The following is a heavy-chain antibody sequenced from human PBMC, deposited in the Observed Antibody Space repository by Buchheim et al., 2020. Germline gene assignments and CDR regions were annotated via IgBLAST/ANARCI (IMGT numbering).Heavy chain of an antibody. D-gene: IGHD4-23*01. CDR3: GSNSGDSDY. Sequence: QVQLVESGGGVVQPGRSLRLSCAASGFTFSSYGMHWVRQAPGKGLEWVAVISYDGSNKYYADSVKGRFTISRDNSKNTLYLQMNSLRAEDTAVYYCGSNSGDSDYWGQGTL. V-gene: IGHV3-30*03. CDR2: ISYDGSNK. CDR1: GFTFSSYG. J-gene: IGHJ4*02.